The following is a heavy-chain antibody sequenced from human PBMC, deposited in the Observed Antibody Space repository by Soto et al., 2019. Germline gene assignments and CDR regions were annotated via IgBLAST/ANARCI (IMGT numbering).Heavy chain of an antibody. V-gene: IGHV1-69*13. J-gene: IGHJ6*02. CDR1: GGTFSSYA. CDR3: ARGRFLEWLSRYYYYAMDV. Sequence: SVKVSCKASGGTFSSYAINWVRQAPGQGLEWMGGIIPIFGTVDYAQKFQGRVTITADESTSTAYMELSSLRSEDTAVYHCARGRFLEWLSRYYYYAMDVWGQGTTVTVSS. D-gene: IGHD3-3*01. CDR2: IIPIFGTV.